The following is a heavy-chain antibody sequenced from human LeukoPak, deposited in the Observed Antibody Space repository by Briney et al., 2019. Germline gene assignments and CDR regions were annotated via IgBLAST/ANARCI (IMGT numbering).Heavy chain of an antibody. J-gene: IGHJ5*02. D-gene: IGHD3-10*01. CDR1: GSSVSSAYY. CDR3: ARRRVLLWFGFDP. CDR2: IYHSGST. Sequence: SETLSLTCTVSGSSVSSAYYWGWIRQPPGKGLEWIGSIYHSGSTYYNPSLKSRVTISVDTSKNQFSLKLSSVTAADTAVYYCARRRVLLWFGFDPWGQGTLVTVSS. V-gene: IGHV4-38-2*02.